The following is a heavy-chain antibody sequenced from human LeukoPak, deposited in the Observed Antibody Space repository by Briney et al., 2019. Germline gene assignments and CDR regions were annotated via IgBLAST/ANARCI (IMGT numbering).Heavy chain of an antibody. J-gene: IGHJ6*03. CDR2: IIPIFGTA. CDR1: GGTFSSYA. V-gene: IGHV1-69*05. D-gene: IGHD5-18*01. CDR3: ARGRGYSYGWSYYYYYYMDV. Sequence: GASVKVSCKASGGTFSSYAISWVRQAPGQGLEWMGGIIPIFGTANYAQKFQGRVTITTDESTSTAYMELSSLRSEDTAVYYCARGRGYSYGWSYYYYYYMDVWGKGTTVTDSS.